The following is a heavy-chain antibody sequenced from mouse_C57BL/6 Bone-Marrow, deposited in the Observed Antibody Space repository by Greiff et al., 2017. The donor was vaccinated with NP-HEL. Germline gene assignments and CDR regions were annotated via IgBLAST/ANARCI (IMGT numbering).Heavy chain of an antibody. CDR3: ARWIYYGKGGFAY. D-gene: IGHD2-1*01. CDR1: GYTFTSYW. CDR2: IDPSDSYT. J-gene: IGHJ3*01. Sequence: MQLQQPGAELVRPGPSVKLSCKASGYTFTSYWMHWVKQRPGQGLEWIGVIDPSDSYTNYNQKFKGKATLTVDTSSSTAYMQLSSLTSEDSAVYYCARWIYYGKGGFAYWGQGTLVTVSA. V-gene: IGHV1-59*01.